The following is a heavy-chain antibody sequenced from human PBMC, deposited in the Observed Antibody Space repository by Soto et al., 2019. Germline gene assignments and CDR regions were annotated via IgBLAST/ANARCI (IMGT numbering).Heavy chain of an antibody. J-gene: IGHJ6*02. CDR3: AKGARPYYDSSGYYHDYYYYYGMDV. V-gene: IGHV3-30*18. CDR1: GFTFSSYG. Sequence: QVQLVESGGGVVQPGRSLRLSCAASGFTFSSYGMHWVRQAPGKGLEWVAVISYDGSNKYYADSVKGRFTISRDNSKTTLYLQMNSLRAEDTAVYYCAKGARPYYDSSGYYHDYYYYYGMDVWGQGTTVTVSS. CDR2: ISYDGSNK. D-gene: IGHD3-22*01.